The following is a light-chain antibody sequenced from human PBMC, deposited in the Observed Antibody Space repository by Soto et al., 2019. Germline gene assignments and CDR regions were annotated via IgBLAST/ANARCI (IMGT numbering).Light chain of an antibody. Sequence: EIVLTQSPATLSLSPGERATLSCRASQSVTSNYLAWYQQKPGQAPRLLIFGSYRRATGIPDRFSGSGSGTEFTLTINRLEPEDFAVYYCQQYGRAFGQGTKVDIK. CDR1: QSVTSNY. CDR2: GSY. CDR3: QQYGRA. J-gene: IGKJ1*01. V-gene: IGKV3-20*01.